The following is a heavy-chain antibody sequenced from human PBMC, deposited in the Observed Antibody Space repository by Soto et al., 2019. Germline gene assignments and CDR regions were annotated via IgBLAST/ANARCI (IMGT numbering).Heavy chain of an antibody. J-gene: IGHJ4*02. Sequence: GASGKVSCKASGYTFTSYAMHWVRQAPGQRLEWMGWINAGNGNTKYSQKFQGRVTITRDTSASTAYMELSSLRSEDTAVYYCERISGDYGVLYFDYWGQGTRVTSP. CDR3: ERISGDYGVLYFDY. CDR2: INAGNGNT. V-gene: IGHV1-3*01. CDR1: GYTFTSYA. D-gene: IGHD4-17*01.